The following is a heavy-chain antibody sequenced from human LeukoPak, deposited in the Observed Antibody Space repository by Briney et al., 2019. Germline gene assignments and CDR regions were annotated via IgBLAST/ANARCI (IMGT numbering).Heavy chain of an antibody. CDR3: ARALEVGISIAARREPYYFDY. CDR1: GGSFSGYY. CDR2: INHSGST. D-gene: IGHD6-6*01. Sequence: SETLSLTCAVYGGSFSGYYWSWIHQPPGKGLEWIGEINHSGSTNYNPSLKSRVTISVDTSKNQFSLKLSSVTAADTAVYYCARALEVGISIAARREPYYFDYWGQGTLVTVSS. J-gene: IGHJ4*02. V-gene: IGHV4-34*01.